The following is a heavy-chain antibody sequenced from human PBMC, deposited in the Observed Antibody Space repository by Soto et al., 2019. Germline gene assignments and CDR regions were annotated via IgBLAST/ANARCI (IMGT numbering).Heavy chain of an antibody. Sequence: SETLSLTCAVYGGSFSGYYWSWIRQPPGKGLEWIGEINHSGSTNYNPSLKSRVTISVDTSKNQFSLKLSSVTAADTAVYYCARGSGFDYWGQGTLVTVSS. CDR1: GGSFSGYY. D-gene: IGHD6-19*01. CDR3: ARGSGFDY. CDR2: INHSGST. V-gene: IGHV4-34*01. J-gene: IGHJ4*02.